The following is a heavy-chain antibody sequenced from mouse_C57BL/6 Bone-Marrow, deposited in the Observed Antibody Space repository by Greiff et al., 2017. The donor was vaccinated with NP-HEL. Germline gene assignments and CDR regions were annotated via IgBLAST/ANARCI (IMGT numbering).Heavy chain of an antibody. Sequence: EVQVVESGGGLVKPGGSLKLSCAASGFTFSDYGMHWVRQAPEKGLEWVAYISSGSSTIYYADTVKGRFTISRDNAKNTLFLQMTSLRSEDTAMYYCARGFAYEGQGTLVTVSA. CDR1: GFTFSDYG. CDR3: ARGFAY. V-gene: IGHV5-17*01. J-gene: IGHJ3*01. CDR2: ISSGSSTI.